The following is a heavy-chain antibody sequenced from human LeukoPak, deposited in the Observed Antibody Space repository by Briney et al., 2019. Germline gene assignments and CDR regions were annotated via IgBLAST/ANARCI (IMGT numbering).Heavy chain of an antibody. CDR3: ARFESRGEVGLDV. J-gene: IGHJ6*04. CDR1: GLTFSSYE. CDR2: ISSSGSTI. Sequence: PGGSLRLSCAASGLTFSSYEMNWVRQAPGKGLEWVSYISSSGSTINYADSVKGRFTISRDNAKNSLYLQMNSLRAEDTAVYYCARFESRGEVGLDVWGKGTTVTVSS. D-gene: IGHD3-3*01. V-gene: IGHV3-48*03.